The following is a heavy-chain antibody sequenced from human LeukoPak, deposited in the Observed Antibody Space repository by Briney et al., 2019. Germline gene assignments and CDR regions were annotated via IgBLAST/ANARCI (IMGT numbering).Heavy chain of an antibody. CDR3: ARDALYSSTWYSLYY. CDR2: ISGGGGTT. CDR1: GFTLSSYA. D-gene: IGHD6-13*01. Sequence: PGGSLRLSCAASGFTLSSYAMSWVRQAPGKGLEWVAGISGGGGTTHYADSVKGRFSISRDNSKNTLYLQMNSLRAEDTAVYYCARDALYSSTWYSLYYWGQGTLVTVSS. V-gene: IGHV3-23*01. J-gene: IGHJ4*02.